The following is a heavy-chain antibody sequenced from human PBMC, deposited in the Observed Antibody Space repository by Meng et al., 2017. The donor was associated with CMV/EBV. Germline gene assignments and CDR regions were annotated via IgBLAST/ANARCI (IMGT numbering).Heavy chain of an antibody. J-gene: IGHJ6*02. Sequence: ASVNVSCKASGYSFTDYYIHWVRQAPGQGLEGMGRVNPKGGGTSYAQKFQGRITMTRDTSFSTVSMELSGLKSDDTAVYYCAREGIDILRVVVIAVPRATGGLDVWGRGTTVTVSS. CDR3: AREGIDILRVVVIAVPRATGGLDV. D-gene: IGHD2-21*01. CDR1: GYSFTDYY. V-gene: IGHV1-2*02. CDR2: VNPKGGGT.